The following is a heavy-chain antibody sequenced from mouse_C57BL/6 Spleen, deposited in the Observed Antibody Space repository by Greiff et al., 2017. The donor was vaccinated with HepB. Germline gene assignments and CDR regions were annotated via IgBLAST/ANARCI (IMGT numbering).Heavy chain of an antibody. J-gene: IGHJ2*01. CDR2: INPNNGGT. Sequence: VQLQQSGPELVKPGASVKISRKASGYTFTDYYMNWVKQSHGKSLEWIGDINPNNGGTSYNQKFKGKATLTVDKSSSTAYMELRSLTSEDSAVYYCARWLPLYFDYWGQGTTLTVSS. V-gene: IGHV1-26*01. D-gene: IGHD2-2*01. CDR3: ARWLPLYFDY. CDR1: GYTFTDYY.